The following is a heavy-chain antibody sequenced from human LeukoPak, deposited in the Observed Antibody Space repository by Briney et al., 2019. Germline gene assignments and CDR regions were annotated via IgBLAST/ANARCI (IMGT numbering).Heavy chain of an antibody. CDR3: AIGLGGCSGYVIVY. V-gene: IGHV1-2*04. Sequence: ASVKVSCKASGYTFTGYYMHWVRQAPGQGLEWMGWINPNSGGTNYAQKFQGWVTMTRDTSISTAYMELSRLRSDDTAVYYCAIGLGGCSGYVIVYWGQGTLVTVSS. D-gene: IGHD5-12*01. CDR1: GYTFTGYY. J-gene: IGHJ4*02. CDR2: INPNSGGT.